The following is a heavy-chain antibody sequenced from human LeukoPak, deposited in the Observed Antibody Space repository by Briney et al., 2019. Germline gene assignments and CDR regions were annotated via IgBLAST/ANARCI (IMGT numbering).Heavy chain of an antibody. Sequence: GESLKISCKGSGYSFTNYWIGWVRQMPGKGLECMGIIYPADSDTRYSPSFQGQVTISADKSISTAYLQWSSLKASDTAMYYCASQRYSSSWSRFPSGEYYFYFYMDVWGKGTTVTVSS. D-gene: IGHD6-13*01. CDR3: ASQRYSSSWSRFPSGEYYFYFYMDV. J-gene: IGHJ6*03. CDR2: IYPADSDT. V-gene: IGHV5-51*01. CDR1: GYSFTNYW.